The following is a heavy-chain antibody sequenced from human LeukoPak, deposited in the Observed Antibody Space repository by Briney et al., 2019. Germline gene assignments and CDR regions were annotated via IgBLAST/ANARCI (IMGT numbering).Heavy chain of an antibody. CDR3: ARDQGRSWNEYYYYYYGMGV. CDR1: GGSFSGYY. J-gene: IGHJ6*02. V-gene: IGHV4-34*01. CDR2: INHSGST. D-gene: IGHD1-1*01. Sequence: SETLSLTCAVYGGSFSGYYWSWIRQPPGKGLEWIGEINHSGSTNYNPSLKSRVTISVDTSKNQFSLKLSSVTAEDTAVHYCARDQGRSWNEYYYYYYGMGVWGQGTTVTVSS.